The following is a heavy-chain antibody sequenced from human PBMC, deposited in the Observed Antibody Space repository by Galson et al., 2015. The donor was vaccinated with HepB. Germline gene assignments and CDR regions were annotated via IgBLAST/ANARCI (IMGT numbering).Heavy chain of an antibody. CDR2: ISGSGGST. J-gene: IGHJ4*02. CDR1: GFTFSSYA. V-gene: IGHV3-23*01. Sequence: SLRLSCAASGFTFSSYAMSWVRRAPGKGLEWVSAISGSGGSTCYADSVKGRFTISRDNSKNTLYLQMNSLRAEDTAVYYCAKGHSWELRSGYYLDYWGQGTLVTVSS. CDR3: AKGHSWELRSGYYLDY. D-gene: IGHD1-26*01.